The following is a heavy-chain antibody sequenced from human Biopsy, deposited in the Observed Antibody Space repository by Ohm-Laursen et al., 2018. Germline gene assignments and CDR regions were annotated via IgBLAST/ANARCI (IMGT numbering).Heavy chain of an antibody. V-gene: IGHV1-69*06. D-gene: IGHD2-2*01. Sequence: GASVKVSCKACGGTFSNYAISWVRQAPGQGLEWLGGIIPVSDTANYAQKFQGRVTITADKPTSTAYMELSSLRSEGTALYYCASSSYCGRTTCYQNYGMDVWGQGTTVTVSS. CDR3: ASSSYCGRTTCYQNYGMDV. CDR2: IIPVSDTA. CDR1: GGTFSNYA. J-gene: IGHJ6*01.